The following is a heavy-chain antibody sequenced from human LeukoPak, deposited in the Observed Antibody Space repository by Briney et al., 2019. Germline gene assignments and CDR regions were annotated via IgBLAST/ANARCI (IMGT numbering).Heavy chain of an antibody. Sequence: SETLSLTCTVSGASISNDDYYWSWLRQPPGKGLEWIGSIYYSGSNFYNPSLKSRITISVDTSKNQFSLRLSSVTAADTAVYYCAREGRDFWSGSRGWFDPWGQGTLVTVSS. CDR1: GASISNDDYY. J-gene: IGHJ5*02. CDR2: IYYSGSN. V-gene: IGHV4-30-4*01. D-gene: IGHD3-3*01. CDR3: AREGRDFWSGSRGWFDP.